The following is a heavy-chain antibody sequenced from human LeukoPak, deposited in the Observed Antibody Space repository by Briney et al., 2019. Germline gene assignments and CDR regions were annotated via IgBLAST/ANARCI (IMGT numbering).Heavy chain of an antibody. D-gene: IGHD3-22*01. V-gene: IGHV5-51*01. Sequence: GESLKISCKGSGYIFTSYWIGWVRQLPGKGLEWMGIIYPGDSDTRYSPSFQGQVTISAEKSISTAYLQWSSLKASDTAMYYCARHHYYYDSGPYPGHYWGQGTLVTVSS. CDR3: ARHHYYYDSGPYPGHY. CDR2: IYPGDSDT. CDR1: GYIFTSYW. J-gene: IGHJ4*02.